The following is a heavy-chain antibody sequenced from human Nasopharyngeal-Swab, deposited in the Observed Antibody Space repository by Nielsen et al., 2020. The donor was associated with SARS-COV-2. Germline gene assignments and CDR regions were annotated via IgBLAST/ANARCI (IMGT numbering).Heavy chain of an antibody. CDR3: ARDRSGETGTVGAD. CDR1: GFIFSNYW. CDR2: IRGDGSDP. Sequence: GESLKISCAGSGFIFSNYWMHWVRQAPGKGLVWVSRIRGDGSDPSYADSVKGRFTISKDNAKNTMYLQMNSLRADDTAMHFCARDRSGETGTVGADWGQGTLVTVSS. D-gene: IGHD1-7*01. V-gene: IGHV3-74*01. J-gene: IGHJ4*02.